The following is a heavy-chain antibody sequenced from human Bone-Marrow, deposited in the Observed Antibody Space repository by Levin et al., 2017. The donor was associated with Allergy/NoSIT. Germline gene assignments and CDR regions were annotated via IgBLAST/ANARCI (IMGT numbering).Heavy chain of an antibody. D-gene: IGHD2-21*01. CDR1: GGSISSGSYY. Sequence: SETLSLTCTVSGGSISSGSYYWSWIRQPAGKGLEWIGRIYTSGSTNYNPSLKSRVTISVDTSKNQFSLKLSSVTAADTAVYYCARVAEGWFDPWGQGTLVTVSS. J-gene: IGHJ5*02. CDR3: ARVAEGWFDP. CDR2: IYTSGST. V-gene: IGHV4-61*02.